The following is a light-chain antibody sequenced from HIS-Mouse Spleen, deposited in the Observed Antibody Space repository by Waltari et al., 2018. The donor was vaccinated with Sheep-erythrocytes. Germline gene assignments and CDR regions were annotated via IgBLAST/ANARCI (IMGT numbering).Light chain of an antibody. CDR1: SSDVGGYNY. Sequence: QSALTQPRSVSGSPGQSVTISCTGTSSDVGGYNYVSWYQQHPGKAPKLMIYDVIKRPSGVPDRFSSSKSGNTASLTISGLQAEDEADYYCCSYAGSYNHVFATGTKVTVL. V-gene: IGLV2-11*01. CDR2: DVI. J-gene: IGLJ1*01. CDR3: CSYAGSYNHV.